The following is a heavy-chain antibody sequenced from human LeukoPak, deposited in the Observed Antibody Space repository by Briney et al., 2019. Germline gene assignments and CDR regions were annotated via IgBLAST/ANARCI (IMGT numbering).Heavy chain of an antibody. CDR1: GYSFASYW. CDR3: ARMARYCSSSSCSYNWFDP. CDR2: IYPGDSDT. Sequence: GESLKISCQGSGYSFASYWIGWVRQMPGKGLEWMGIIYPGDSDTRYSPSFQGQVTVSADKSIYTAYLQWSSLKASDTAMYYCARMARYCSSSSCSYNWFDPWGQGTLVTVSS. J-gene: IGHJ5*02. D-gene: IGHD2-15*01. V-gene: IGHV5-51*01.